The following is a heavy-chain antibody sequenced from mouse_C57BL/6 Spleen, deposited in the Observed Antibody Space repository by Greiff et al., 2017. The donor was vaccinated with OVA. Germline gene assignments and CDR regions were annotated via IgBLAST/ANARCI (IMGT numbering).Heavy chain of an antibody. D-gene: IGHD1-1*01. CDR2: ISDGGSYT. V-gene: IGHV5-4*03. Sequence: EVKVVESGGGLVKPGGSLKLSCAASGFTFSSYAMSWVRQTPEKRLEWVATISDGGSYTSYPDNVKGRFTISRDNAKNNLYLQKSHLKSEDTAMYYCARGSTTVVATNYFDYWGQGTTLTVSS. CDR3: ARGSTTVVATNYFDY. J-gene: IGHJ2*01. CDR1: GFTFSSYA.